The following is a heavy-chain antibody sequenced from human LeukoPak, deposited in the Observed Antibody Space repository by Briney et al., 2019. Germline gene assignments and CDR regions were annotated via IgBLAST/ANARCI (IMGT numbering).Heavy chain of an antibody. CDR3: ARDPDRLLMFGMDV. J-gene: IGHJ6*02. CDR2: YDGSTK. Sequence: GGSLRLACAASGFTFSSYSMHWVRQAPGKGLEGVAYDGSTKNYADSVKGRFTISRDNSKNTLYLQMNTLRTEDTAVYYCARDPDRLLMFGMDVWGQGTTVTVSS. D-gene: IGHD3-10*01. CDR1: GFTFSSYS. V-gene: IGHV3-30-3*01.